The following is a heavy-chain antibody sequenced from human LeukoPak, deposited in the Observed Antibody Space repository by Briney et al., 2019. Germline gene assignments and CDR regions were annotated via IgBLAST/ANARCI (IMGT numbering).Heavy chain of an antibody. CDR2: IYYSGST. CDR1: GGSISSSSYY. Sequence: PSETLSLTCTVSGGSISSSSYYWGWIRQPPGKGLEWIGSIYYSGSTYYNPSHKRRVTLSVDTSKNQFSLKLSSVSAADTAVYYCAGLVDSAVSFDYWGQGTLVSVSS. J-gene: IGHJ4*02. D-gene: IGHD5-18*01. V-gene: IGHV4-39*01. CDR3: AGLVDSAVSFDY.